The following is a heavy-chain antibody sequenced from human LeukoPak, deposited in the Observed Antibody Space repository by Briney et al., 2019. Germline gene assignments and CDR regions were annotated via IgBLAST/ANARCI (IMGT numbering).Heavy chain of an antibody. CDR1: GGTFSSYA. CDR2: IIPIFGTA. V-gene: IGHV1-69*13. Sequence: SVKASCKASGGTFSSYAISWVRQAPGQGLEWMGGIIPIFGTANYAQKFQGRVTITADESTSTAYMELSSLRSEDTAVYYCAREDLPADFGYGDSRGPDAFDIWGQGTMVTVSS. CDR3: AREDLPADFGYGDSRGPDAFDI. J-gene: IGHJ3*02. D-gene: IGHD4-17*01.